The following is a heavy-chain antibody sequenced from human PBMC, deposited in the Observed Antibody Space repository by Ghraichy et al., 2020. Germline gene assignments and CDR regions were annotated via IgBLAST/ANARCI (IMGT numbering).Heavy chain of an antibody. CDR2: ISSSSSTI. CDR3: ARAPYGDYSKGLYYYYGMDV. Sequence: GGSLRLSCAASGFTFSSYSMNWVRQAPGKGLEWVSYISSSSSTIYYADSVKGRFTISRDNAKNSLYLQMNSLRDEDTAVYYWARAPYGDYSKGLYYYYGMDVWGQGTTVTVSS. CDR1: GFTFSSYS. V-gene: IGHV3-48*02. J-gene: IGHJ6*02. D-gene: IGHD6-13*01.